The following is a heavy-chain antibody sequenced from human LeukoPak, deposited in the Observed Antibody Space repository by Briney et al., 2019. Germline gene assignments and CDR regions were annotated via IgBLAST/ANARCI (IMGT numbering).Heavy chain of an antibody. Sequence: SETLSLTCTVSGDSISSYYWSWIRQPPGKGLEWIGYIYYSGSTNYNPSLTSRVTISVDTSKNQFSLKLNSVIAADTAMYYCARVVRYYEILTGYAPTYNFDYWGQGTLVTVSS. CDR3: ARVVRYYEILTGYAPTYNFDY. J-gene: IGHJ4*02. CDR2: IYYSGST. D-gene: IGHD3-9*01. V-gene: IGHV4-59*01. CDR1: GDSISSYY.